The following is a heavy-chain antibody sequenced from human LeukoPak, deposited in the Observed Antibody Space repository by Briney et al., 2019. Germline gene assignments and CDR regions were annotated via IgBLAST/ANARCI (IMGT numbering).Heavy chain of an antibody. Sequence: SETLSLTCTVSGGSISSYSWSWIRQPAGKGLEWLGYIYYSGSTYYNPSLKSRVTISVDTSKNQFSLKLSSVTAADTAVYYCARTADCSSTSCRIYFDYWGQGTLVTVSS. V-gene: IGHV4-59*06. D-gene: IGHD2-2*01. CDR2: IYYSGST. CDR3: ARTADCSSTSCRIYFDY. CDR1: GGSISSYS. J-gene: IGHJ4*02.